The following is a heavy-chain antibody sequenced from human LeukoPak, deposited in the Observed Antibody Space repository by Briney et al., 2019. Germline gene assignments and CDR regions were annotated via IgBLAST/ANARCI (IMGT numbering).Heavy chain of an antibody. CDR3: ARGFEFWSGYYRDDAFDI. CDR2: IYYSGST. D-gene: IGHD3-3*01. CDR1: AGSFSIYY. V-gene: IGHV4-59*01. J-gene: IGHJ3*02. Sequence: PSQTLSLTCTLAAGSFSIYYWSWIRQPPGKGREWIGYIYYSGSTNDNPSLKSRVTISVDTSKNQFSLKLSSVTAADTAVYYCARGFEFWSGYYRDDAFDIWGQGTMVTVSS.